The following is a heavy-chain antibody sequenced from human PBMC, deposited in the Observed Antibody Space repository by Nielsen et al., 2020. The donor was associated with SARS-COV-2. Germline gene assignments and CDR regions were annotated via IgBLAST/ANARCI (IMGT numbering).Heavy chain of an antibody. CDR1: GFTFSGSA. V-gene: IGHV3-30*04. D-gene: IGHD3-16*01. CDR3: VRGLQVPNGLAHR. J-gene: IGHJ4*02. CDR2: ILYDGIDK. Sequence: GESLKISCATSGFTFSGSAMSWVRQAPGKGLEWVGLILYDGIDKYYADSVKGRFTISRDNAKNTLYLQMNSLRAEDTAVYYCVRGLQVPNGLAHRWGQGTLVTVSS.